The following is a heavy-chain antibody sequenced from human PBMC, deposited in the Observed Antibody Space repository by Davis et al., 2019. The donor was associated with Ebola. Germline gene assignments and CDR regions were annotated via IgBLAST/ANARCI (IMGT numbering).Heavy chain of an antibody. V-gene: IGHV1-18*04. J-gene: IGHJ6*02. CDR2: ISAYNGNT. CDR3: ARESYSYGMDV. Sequence: ASVTVSCLASGYTFTRYGISWVRQAPGQGLEWMGWISAYNGNTNYVQKLQGRVTMTTDTSTSTAYMALRSLRSDDTSVYYCARESYSYGMDVWGQGTTVTVSS. D-gene: IGHD2-21*01. CDR1: GYTFTRYG.